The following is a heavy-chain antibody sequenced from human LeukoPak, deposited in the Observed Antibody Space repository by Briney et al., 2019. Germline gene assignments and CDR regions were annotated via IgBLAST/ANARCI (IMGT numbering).Heavy chain of an antibody. V-gene: IGHV4-61*02. D-gene: IGHD3-3*01. CDR3: AREADYDFWSGYQN. Sequence: SQTLSLTCTVSGGSISSGSYYWSWIRQHAGKGLEWTGRIYTSGSTNYNPSLKSRVTISVDTSKNQFSLKLSSVTAADTAVYYCAREADYDFWSGYQNWGQGTLVTVSS. CDR1: GGSISSGSYY. J-gene: IGHJ4*02. CDR2: IYTSGST.